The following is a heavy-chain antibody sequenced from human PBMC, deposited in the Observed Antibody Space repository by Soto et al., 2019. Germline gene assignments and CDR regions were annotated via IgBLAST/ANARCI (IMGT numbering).Heavy chain of an antibody. Sequence: MQLQESGPGLVRPSGTLSLTCAVSGGHISSSHWWSWVRQPPGKGLEWIGEIYHGGSTNYNPSFKSRVTISFDKSKNQFSLKLTAVTAADTAMYFCARDRGTTQLWLNAFDVWGRGTMVTVSS. CDR2: IYHGGST. CDR3: ARDRGTTQLWLNAFDV. J-gene: IGHJ3*01. D-gene: IGHD5-18*01. CDR1: GGHISSSHW. V-gene: IGHV4-4*02.